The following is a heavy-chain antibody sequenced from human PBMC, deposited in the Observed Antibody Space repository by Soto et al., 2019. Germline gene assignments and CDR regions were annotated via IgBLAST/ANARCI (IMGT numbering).Heavy chain of an antibody. Sequence: SETLSLTCTVSGGSISSYYWSWIRQPPGKGLEWIGYIYYSWSTNYNPSLKSRVTISVDTSKNQFSLKLSSVTAADTAVYYCARVWGGAFDIWGQGTMGTVSS. D-gene: IGHD3-10*01. CDR2: IYYSWST. CDR1: GGSISSYY. J-gene: IGHJ3*02. V-gene: IGHV4-59*01. CDR3: ARVWGGAFDI.